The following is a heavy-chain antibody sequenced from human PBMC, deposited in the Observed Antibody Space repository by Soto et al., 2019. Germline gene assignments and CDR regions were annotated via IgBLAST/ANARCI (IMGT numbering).Heavy chain of an antibody. J-gene: IGHJ4*02. D-gene: IGHD6-19*01. Sequence: EVQLVESGGGLVQPGRSLRLSCAASGFTFDDYAMHWVRQAPGKGLEWVSGISWNRGSICYADSVKGRFPISRDNAKNSLYVQMHSRRAEDRALYYGANDIDAVAGTFDYWGQGNLGTGSS. CDR2: ISWNRGSI. V-gene: IGHV3-9*01. CDR3: ANDIDAVAGTFDY. CDR1: GFTFDDYA.